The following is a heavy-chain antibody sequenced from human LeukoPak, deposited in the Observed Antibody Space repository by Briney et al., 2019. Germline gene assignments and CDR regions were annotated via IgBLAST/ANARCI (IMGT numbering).Heavy chain of an antibody. Sequence: SEILSLTCAVYGESFSSYYWSWMRQPPGKGLEWIGEINHSGSTNYNPSLKSRVTISVDTSKNQFSLKLSSVTTADTAVYYCASAAALSGYSSGWYDAFDIWGQGTMVTVSS. CDR3: ASAAALSGYSSGWYDAFDI. J-gene: IGHJ3*02. CDR2: INHSGST. D-gene: IGHD6-19*01. CDR1: GESFSSYY. V-gene: IGHV4-34*01.